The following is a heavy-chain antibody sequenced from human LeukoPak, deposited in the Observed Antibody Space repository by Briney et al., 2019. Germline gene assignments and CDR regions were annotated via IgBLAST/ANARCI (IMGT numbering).Heavy chain of an antibody. V-gene: IGHV1-46*01. CDR1: GYTFTSYY. CDR2: INPSGGST. CDR3: ARNIADSSGYYYYYYGMDV. Sequence: ASVKVSCKASGYTFTSYYMHWVRQAPGQGLEWMGIINPSGGSTSYAQKFQGRVTMTRDTSTSTVYMELSSLRSEDTAVYYCARNIADSSGYYYYYYGMDVWGQGTTVTVSS. J-gene: IGHJ6*02. D-gene: IGHD3-22*01.